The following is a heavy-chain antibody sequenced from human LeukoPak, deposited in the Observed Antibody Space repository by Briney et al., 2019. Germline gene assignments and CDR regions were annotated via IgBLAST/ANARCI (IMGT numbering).Heavy chain of an antibody. Sequence: GGSLRLSCAASGFIFSDSTVHWVRQASGTGLEWVVRIRSKANNYATAYATSVQGRFTLSRDDSKNTAYLQMNSLKIEDTAVYYCIRGATSGSYYGFDVWGQGATVTV. CDR1: GFIFSDST. CDR2: IRSKANNYAT. CDR3: IRGATSGSYYGFDV. V-gene: IGHV3-73*01. J-gene: IGHJ6*02. D-gene: IGHD4/OR15-4a*01.